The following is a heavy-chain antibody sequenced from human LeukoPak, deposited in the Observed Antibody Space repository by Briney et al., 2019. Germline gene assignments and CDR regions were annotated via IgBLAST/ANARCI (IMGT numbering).Heavy chain of an antibody. V-gene: IGHV4-59*01. J-gene: IGHJ4*02. D-gene: IGHD3-22*01. CDR3: ARGYYLYYFDY. Sequence: SETLSLTCTVSGGSISGYYWSWIRQPPGKGLEWIGYFYYTGNTNYNPSLESRVTISVDTSKNHFSLKLRSATAADTAVYYCARGYYLYYFDYWGQGTLVTVSS. CDR1: GGSISGYY. CDR2: FYYTGNT.